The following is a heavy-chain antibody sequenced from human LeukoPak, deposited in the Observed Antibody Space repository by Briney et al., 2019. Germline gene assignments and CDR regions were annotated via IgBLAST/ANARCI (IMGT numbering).Heavy chain of an antibody. V-gene: IGHV4-59*01. CDR3: ARVRGSTADY. J-gene: IGHJ4*02. D-gene: IGHD3-10*01. CDR2: IYYSGST. Sequence: SGTLSLTCTVSGGSISSYYWSWIRQPPGKGLEWIGYIYYSGSTNYNPSLKSRVTISVDTSKNQFSLKLSSVTAADTAVYYCARVRGSTADYWGQGTLVTVSS. CDR1: GGSISSYY.